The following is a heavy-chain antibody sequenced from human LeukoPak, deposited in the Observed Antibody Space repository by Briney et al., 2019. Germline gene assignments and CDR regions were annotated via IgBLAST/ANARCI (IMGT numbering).Heavy chain of an antibody. V-gene: IGHV3-21*01. CDR1: GFTFSSYS. J-gene: IGHJ3*02. CDR3: ARRASGGTNAFDI. D-gene: IGHD3-10*01. Sequence: PGGSLRLSCAASGFTFSSYSMNWVRQAPGKGLEWVSSISSSSSYIYYADSVKGRFTISRDNAKNSLYLQMNSLRAEDTAVYYCARRASGGTNAFDIWGQGTMVTVPS. CDR2: ISSSSSYI.